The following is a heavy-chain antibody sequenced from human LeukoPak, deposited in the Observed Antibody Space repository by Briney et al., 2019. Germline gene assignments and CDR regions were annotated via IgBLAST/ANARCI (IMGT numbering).Heavy chain of an antibody. J-gene: IGHJ5*02. CDR3: ARGGFGLGVGGTKGLNWFDP. CDR2: INPSGGST. CDR1: GYTFTSYY. V-gene: IGHV1-46*01. D-gene: IGHD1-26*01. Sequence: GASVKVSCKASGYTFTSYYMHWVRQAPGQGLEWMGIINPSGGSTSYAQRFQGRVTMTRDTSTSTVYMELSSLRSEDTAVYYCARGGFGLGVGGTKGLNWFDPWGQGTLVTVSS.